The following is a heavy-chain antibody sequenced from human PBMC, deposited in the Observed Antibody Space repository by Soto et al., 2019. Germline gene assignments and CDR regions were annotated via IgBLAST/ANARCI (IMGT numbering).Heavy chain of an antibody. Sequence: SETLSLTCTVSGGSITSSSYYWGWIRQPPGKGLEWIGGIYYSGRSYYNPSLKSRVTMSVDTSKNQFSLTLNSVAAADAAVYYCARQRTTVVTQAYFDHWGQGTLVTVSS. J-gene: IGHJ4*02. CDR1: GGSITSSSYY. CDR3: ARQRTTVVTQAYFDH. CDR2: IYYSGRS. D-gene: IGHD4-17*01. V-gene: IGHV4-39*01.